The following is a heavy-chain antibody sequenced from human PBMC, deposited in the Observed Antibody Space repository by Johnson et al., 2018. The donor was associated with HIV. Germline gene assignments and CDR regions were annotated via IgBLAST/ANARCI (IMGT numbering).Heavy chain of an antibody. Sequence: VQLVESGGGVVQPGGSLRLSCAASGFTFSSNYMSWVRQAPGKGLEWVSGINWNGGSTGYADSVKGRFTISRDNAKNSLYLQMNSLRAEDTALYYCARGRDYYDSSGGQDAFDIWGQGTMVTVSS. CDR2: INWNGGST. CDR1: GFTFSSNY. J-gene: IGHJ3*02. V-gene: IGHV3-20*04. CDR3: ARGRDYYDSSGGQDAFDI. D-gene: IGHD3-22*01.